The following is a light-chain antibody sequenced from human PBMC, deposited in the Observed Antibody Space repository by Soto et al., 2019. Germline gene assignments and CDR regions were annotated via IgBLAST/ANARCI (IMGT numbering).Light chain of an antibody. V-gene: IGKV3-20*01. J-gene: IGKJ1*01. CDR2: DTF. Sequence: EFVLTQSPGTLSLSPGERATLSCRASQSVSSSFLAWYQQKPGQAPRLLIYDTFNRATGIPDRFSGSGSGTDFTLTISRLEPEDFAVYYCQHYGTSPGTFGQGTKVEIK. CDR1: QSVSSSF. CDR3: QHYGTSPGT.